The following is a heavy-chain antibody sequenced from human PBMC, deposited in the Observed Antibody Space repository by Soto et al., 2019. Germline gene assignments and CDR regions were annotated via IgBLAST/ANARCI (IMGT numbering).Heavy chain of an antibody. CDR3: ARVGWAYCGGECLDD. CDR1: GYTFTSYG. J-gene: IGHJ4*02. D-gene: IGHD2-21*01. V-gene: IGHV1-18*01. CDR2: ISAYNGNT. Sequence: ASVKVSCKASGYTFTSYGISWVRQAPGQGLEWTGWISAYNGNTNYAQKLQGRVTMTTDTSTSTAYMELRSLRSDDTAVYYCARVGWAYCGGECLDDWGKGTMVTVYS.